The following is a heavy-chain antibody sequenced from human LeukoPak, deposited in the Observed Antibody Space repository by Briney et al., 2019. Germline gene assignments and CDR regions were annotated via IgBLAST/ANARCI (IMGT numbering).Heavy chain of an antibody. CDR3: ARIIAHAFDI. CDR2: ISSSSSYI. Sequence: GGSLRLSCAASGFTFSSYSMNWVRQAPGKGLEWVSSISSSSSYIYYADSVKGRSTIFRDNAKNSLYLQMNSLRAEDTAVYYCARIIAHAFDIWGQGTMVTVSS. D-gene: IGHD3-10*01. V-gene: IGHV3-21*01. J-gene: IGHJ3*02. CDR1: GFTFSSYS.